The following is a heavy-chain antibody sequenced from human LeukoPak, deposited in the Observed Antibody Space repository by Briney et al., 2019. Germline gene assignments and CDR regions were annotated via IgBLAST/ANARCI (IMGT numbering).Heavy chain of an antibody. CDR2: ISAYNGNT. V-gene: IGHV1-18*01. D-gene: IGHD3-3*01. CDR1: GYTFSTYG. J-gene: IGHJ4*02. CDR3: ARYRDLTHFDY. Sequence: GASVKVSCKASGYTFSTYGLSWMRQAPGQGLEWMGWISAYNGNTLYAQNFQGRVTMTIDTSTNTAYMELRSLRSDDTAVFYCARYRDLTHFDYWGQGTLVTVSS.